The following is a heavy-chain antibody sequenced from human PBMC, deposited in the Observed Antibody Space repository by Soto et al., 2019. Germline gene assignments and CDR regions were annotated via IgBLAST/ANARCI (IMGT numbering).Heavy chain of an antibody. V-gene: IGHV1-18*01. CDR1: GYTFTSYG. D-gene: IGHD2-15*01. Sequence: ASVKVSCKASGYTFTSYGISWVRQAPGQGLEWMGWISAYNGNTNYAQKLQGRVTMTTDTSTSTAYMELRSLRSDDTAVYYCARGDCSGGSCYSSSAFDIWGQGTMVTVSS. J-gene: IGHJ3*02. CDR3: ARGDCSGGSCYSSSAFDI. CDR2: ISAYNGNT.